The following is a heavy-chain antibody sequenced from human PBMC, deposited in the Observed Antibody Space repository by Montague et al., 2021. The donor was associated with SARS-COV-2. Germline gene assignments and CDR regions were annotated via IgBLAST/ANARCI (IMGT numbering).Heavy chain of an antibody. CDR2: IYYSGST. V-gene: IGHV4-39*07. J-gene: IGHJ4*02. Sequence: SETLSLTCTVSSGSISSSSYYWGWIRQPPGKGLEWIGSIYYSGSTYYNPSLKSRVTISVDTSKNQFSLKLSSVTAADTAVYYCARDLNEYSSSGGFDYWGQGTLVTVSS. CDR1: SGSISSSSYY. CDR3: ARDLNEYSSSGGFDY. D-gene: IGHD6-6*01.